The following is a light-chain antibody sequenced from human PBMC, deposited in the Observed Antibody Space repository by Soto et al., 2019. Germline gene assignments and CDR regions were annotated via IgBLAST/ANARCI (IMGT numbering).Light chain of an antibody. CDR2: KAS. V-gene: IGKV1-5*03. J-gene: IGKJ1*01. Sequence: DIQMTQSPSTLSASVGDRITITCRASKTFNNWLAWYQQKPGKAPKLLIYKASNLETGVPSRFSGSGSGTEFTLTISSLQPDDFGTYYCQQYNSWTFGQGTKVEIK. CDR3: QQYNSWT. CDR1: KTFNNW.